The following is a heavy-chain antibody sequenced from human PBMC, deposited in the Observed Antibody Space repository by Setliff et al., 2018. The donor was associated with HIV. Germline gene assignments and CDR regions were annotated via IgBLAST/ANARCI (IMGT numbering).Heavy chain of an antibody. Sequence: GASVKVSCKASGYTFFEYYMFWLRQAPGQGLEWMGWINPYNGATKYAHKFQGRVTVTRDTSITTTYMELTRLTSDDTAIYYCARAPIYCGGDCYLFDYWGQGTLVTVSS. CDR3: ARAPIYCGGDCYLFDY. J-gene: IGHJ4*02. CDR2: INPYNGAT. CDR1: GYTFFEYY. V-gene: IGHV1-2*02. D-gene: IGHD2-21*02.